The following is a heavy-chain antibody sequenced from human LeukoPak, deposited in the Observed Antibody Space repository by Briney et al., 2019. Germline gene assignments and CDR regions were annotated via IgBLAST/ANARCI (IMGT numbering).Heavy chain of an antibody. CDR2: IYYSGST. V-gene: IGHV4-31*03. CDR3: ARAGRENMVRGGPFDY. Sequence: SETLSLTCTVTGGSISSGGYYWSWIRQHPGKGLEWIGYIYYSGSTYYNPSLKSRVTISVDTSKNQFSLKLSSVTAADTAVYYCARAGRENMVRGGPFDYWGQGTLVTVSS. CDR1: GGSISSGGYY. D-gene: IGHD3-10*01. J-gene: IGHJ4*02.